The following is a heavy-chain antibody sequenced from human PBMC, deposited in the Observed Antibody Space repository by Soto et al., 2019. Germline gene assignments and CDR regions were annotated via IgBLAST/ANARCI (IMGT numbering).Heavy chain of an antibody. V-gene: IGHV3-11*01. J-gene: IGHJ6*02. CDR2: ISSSTGTI. Sequence: QVQLVESGGGVVKPGGSLRLSCAASGFTFSDYYMSWIRQATGKGLEWVSYISSSTGTIYYADSVKGRFTISRDNAKNSLYLQMTSLRAEDTAVYYCARVGQDYYYGMDVWCQGTTVTVSS. CDR3: ARVGQDYYYGMDV. CDR1: GFTFSDYY. D-gene: IGHD3-16*01.